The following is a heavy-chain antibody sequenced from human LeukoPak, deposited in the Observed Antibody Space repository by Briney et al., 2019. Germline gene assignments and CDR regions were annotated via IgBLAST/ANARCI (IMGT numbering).Heavy chain of an antibody. J-gene: IGHJ6*02. CDR3: ARDPNRLYYYYGMDV. CDR1: GYTFTGYY. Sequence: ASVKVSCTASGYTFTGYYMHWVRQAPGQGLEWMGWINLNSGGTNYAQKFQGRVTMTRDTSISTAYMELSRLRSDDTAVYYCARDPNRLYYYYGMDVWGQGTTVTVSS. V-gene: IGHV1-2*02. CDR2: INLNSGGT.